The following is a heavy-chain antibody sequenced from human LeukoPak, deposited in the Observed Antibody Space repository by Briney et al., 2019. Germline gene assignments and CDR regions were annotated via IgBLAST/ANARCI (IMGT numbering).Heavy chain of an antibody. CDR3: AKDFFRGADPRTFDV. CDR1: GFTFSNAW. D-gene: IGHD5-24*01. Sequence: PGGSLRLSCAASGFTFSNAWMTWVRQAPGKGLEWVSGISGGGFSTYYADSVKGRFTISRDNSKSTLYLQMNSLRAEDTAVYYCAKDFFRGADPRTFDVWGQGTMVSVSS. J-gene: IGHJ3*01. V-gene: IGHV3-23*01. CDR2: ISGGGFST.